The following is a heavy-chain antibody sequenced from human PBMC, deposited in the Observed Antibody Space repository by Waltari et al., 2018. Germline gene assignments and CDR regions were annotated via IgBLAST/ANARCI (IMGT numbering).Heavy chain of an antibody. CDR2: ISGSGGST. V-gene: IGHV3-23*01. J-gene: IGHJ4*02. CDR3: AKDRRGGIAVAGHWGSFDY. D-gene: IGHD6-19*01. CDR1: GFTFSSYA. Sequence: EVQLLESGGGLVQPGGSLRLSCAASGFTFSSYAMSWVRQAPGKGLEWVSAISGSGGSTYDADSVKGRFTISRDNSKNTLYLQMNSLRAEDTAVYYCAKDRRGGIAVAGHWGSFDYWGQGTLVTVSS.